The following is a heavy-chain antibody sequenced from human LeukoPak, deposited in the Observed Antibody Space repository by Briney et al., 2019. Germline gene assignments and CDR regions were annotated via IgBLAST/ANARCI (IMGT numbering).Heavy chain of an antibody. CDR1: GGSLSSYY. CDR3: ARSYSSGYDYRSYFDY. V-gene: IGHV4-59*01. Sequence: SETLSLTCTVSGGSLSSYYWSWIRQPPGKGLEWIGYIYYSGSTNYNPSLKSRVTILVDTSKNQFSLKLNSVTAADTAVYYCARSYSSGYDYRSYFDYWGQGTLVTVSS. CDR2: IYYSGST. D-gene: IGHD5-12*01. J-gene: IGHJ4*02.